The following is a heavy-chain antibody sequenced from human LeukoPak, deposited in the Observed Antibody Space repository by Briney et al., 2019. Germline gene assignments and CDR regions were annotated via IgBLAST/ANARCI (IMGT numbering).Heavy chain of an antibody. Sequence: SETLSLTCTVSGGSISSGDYYWSWIRQPPGKGLEWIGYIYYSGSTYYNPSLKSRVTISVDTSKNQFSLKLSSVTAADTAVYYCARGTPHCSGGSCYSDWFDPRGQGTLVTVSS. CDR1: GGSISSGDYY. D-gene: IGHD2-15*01. J-gene: IGHJ5*02. CDR2: IYYSGST. V-gene: IGHV4-30-4*01. CDR3: ARGTPHCSGGSCYSDWFDP.